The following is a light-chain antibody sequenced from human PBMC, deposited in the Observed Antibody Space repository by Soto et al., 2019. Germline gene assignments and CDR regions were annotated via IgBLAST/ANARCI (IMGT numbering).Light chain of an antibody. V-gene: IGKV3-20*01. Sequence: EIVLTQSPGTLSLSPGDRATISCRASQSVSSSYLAWFQQKPGQAPRLLIYGASSRATGIPDRFSGSGSGKDFTLTISRLEPEDFAVYYCQQYGSSPLFTFGQGTKLEIK. J-gene: IGKJ2*01. CDR2: GAS. CDR3: QQYGSSPLFT. CDR1: QSVSSSY.